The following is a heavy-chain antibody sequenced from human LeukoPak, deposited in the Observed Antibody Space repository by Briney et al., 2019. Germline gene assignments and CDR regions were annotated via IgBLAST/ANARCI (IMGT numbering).Heavy chain of an antibody. Sequence: GGSLRLSCAASGNYWMHWVRQVPGKGLVWVSHINSDGSWTSYADSVKGRFTISKDNAKNTVYPQMNSLRAEDTAVYYCVSFYETYWGRGTLVTVSS. CDR1: GNYW. CDR2: INSDGSWT. CDR3: VSFYETY. D-gene: IGHD2/OR15-2a*01. J-gene: IGHJ4*02. V-gene: IGHV3-74*01.